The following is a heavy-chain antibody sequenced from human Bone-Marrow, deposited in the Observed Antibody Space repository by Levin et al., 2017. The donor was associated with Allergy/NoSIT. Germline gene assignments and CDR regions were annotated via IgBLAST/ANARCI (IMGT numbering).Heavy chain of an antibody. Sequence: KAGGSLRLSCTVSGFTFSLYSMNWVRQAPGKGLEWVSSISSSGTDMYNADSVKGRSTIHRDNAKNSLNLQMSSLRAEDTAVYYCARGIIGEGRVAHKEAFDMWGQGTMVTVSS. CDR2: ISSSGTDM. J-gene: IGHJ3*02. D-gene: IGHD2/OR15-2a*01. CDR1: GFTFSLYS. CDR3: ARGIIGEGRVAHKEAFDM. V-gene: IGHV3-21*01.